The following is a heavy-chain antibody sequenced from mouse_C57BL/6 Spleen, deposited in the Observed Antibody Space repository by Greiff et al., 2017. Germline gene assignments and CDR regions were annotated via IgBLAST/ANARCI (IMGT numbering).Heavy chain of an antibody. CDR3: AKGGAWFAY. Sequence: LQESGPELVKPGASVKISCKASGYSFTDYNMNWVKQSNGKSLEWIGVINPNYGTTSYNQKFKGKATLTADQSSSTAYMQLSSLTSEDSAVYYCAKGGAWFAYWGQGTLVTVSA. V-gene: IGHV1-39*01. CDR1: GYSFTDYN. CDR2: INPNYGTT. J-gene: IGHJ3*01.